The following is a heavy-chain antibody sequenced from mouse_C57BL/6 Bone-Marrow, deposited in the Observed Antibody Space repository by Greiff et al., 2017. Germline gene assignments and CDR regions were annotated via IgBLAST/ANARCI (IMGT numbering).Heavy chain of an antibody. CDR2: ISGGGGNT. CDR1: GFTFSSYT. D-gene: IGHD1-1*01. V-gene: IGHV5-9*01. Sequence: VQLKESGGGLVKPGGSLKLSCAASGFTFSSYTMSWVRQTPEKRLEWVATISGGGGNTYYPDSVKGRFTISRDNAKNTLYLQMSSLRSEDTALYYCASAWGSRGYWYFDVWGTGTTVTVSS. J-gene: IGHJ1*03. CDR3: ASAWGSRGYWYFDV.